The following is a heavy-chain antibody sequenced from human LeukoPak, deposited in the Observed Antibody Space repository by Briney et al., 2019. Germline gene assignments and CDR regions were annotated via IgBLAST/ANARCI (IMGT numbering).Heavy chain of an antibody. Sequence: ASVKVSCKASGYTFTSYAMHWVRQAPGQRLEWMGWINAGNGNTKYSQKFQGRVTMTRDTSTSTVYMELSSLRSEDTAVYYCARDSSSTNWFDPWGQGTLVTVSS. V-gene: IGHV1-3*01. CDR3: ARDSSSTNWFDP. CDR2: INAGNGNT. J-gene: IGHJ5*02. CDR1: GYTFTSYA. D-gene: IGHD6-13*01.